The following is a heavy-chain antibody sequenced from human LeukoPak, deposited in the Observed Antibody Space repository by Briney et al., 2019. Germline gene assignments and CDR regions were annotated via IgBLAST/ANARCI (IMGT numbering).Heavy chain of an antibody. CDR1: GFTFSSYG. J-gene: IGHJ4*02. V-gene: IGHV3-30*18. CDR3: AKSLVNPPLDY. Sequence: GSLRLSCAASGFTFSSYGMNWVRQAPGKGLEWVAVISYDGSNKYYADSVKGRFTISRDNSKNTLYLQMNSLRAEDTAVYYCAKSLVNPPLDYWGQGTLVTVSS. CDR2: ISYDGSNK.